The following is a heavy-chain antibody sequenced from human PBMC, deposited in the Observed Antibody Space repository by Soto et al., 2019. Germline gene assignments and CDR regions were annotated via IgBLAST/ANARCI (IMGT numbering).Heavy chain of an antibody. V-gene: IGHV3-74*01. J-gene: IGHJ4*02. CDR2: INSDGSST. D-gene: IGHD3-22*01. CDR1: GFTFSSYW. Sequence: QPGGSLRLSCAASGFTFSSYWMHWVRQAPGKGLVWVSRINSDGSSTSYADSVKGRFTISRDNAKNTLYLQMNSLRAEDTAVYYCARAGFDLDYYDSSGPYYWGQGTLVTVSS. CDR3: ARAGFDLDYYDSSGPYY.